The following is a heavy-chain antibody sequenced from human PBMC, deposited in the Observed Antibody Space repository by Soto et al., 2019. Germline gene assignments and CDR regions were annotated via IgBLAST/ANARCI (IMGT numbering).Heavy chain of an antibody. Sequence: PGGSLRLSCEASGFTFNIYWMSWVRQAPGKGLEWVANIKEDGSGKYYVDSVKGRFTISRDNAKNSVYLQMNSLRAEDTAVYFCARRRFAAYGDFEYWGQGTLVTVSS. CDR2: IKEDGSGK. V-gene: IGHV3-7*01. J-gene: IGHJ4*02. CDR1: GFTFNIYW. D-gene: IGHD4-17*01. CDR3: ARRRFAAYGDFEY.